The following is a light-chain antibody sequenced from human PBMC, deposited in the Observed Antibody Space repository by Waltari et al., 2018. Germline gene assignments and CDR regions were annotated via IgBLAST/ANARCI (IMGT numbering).Light chain of an antibody. Sequence: DIVMTQSPDSLAVSLGERATINCKSSQSFLYSVNNKNYLAWDQEKPGQPPKLLIYGASTRESGLPDRFSGSGSVTDFTLTISSLQAEDVAVYYSHQYYTSPRTFGQGTKVEIE. V-gene: IGKV4-1*01. CDR2: GAS. CDR1: QSFLYSVNNKNY. CDR3: HQYYTSPRT. J-gene: IGKJ1*01.